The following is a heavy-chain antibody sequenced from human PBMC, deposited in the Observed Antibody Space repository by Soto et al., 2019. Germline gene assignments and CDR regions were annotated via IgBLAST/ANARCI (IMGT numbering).Heavy chain of an antibody. CDR2: ISAYNGKR. V-gene: IGHV1-18*01. J-gene: IGHJ3*02. Sequence: QGQLLQSGDEVKKPGASVRVTCRASGYDFTSYGISWVRQAPGQGLEWVSWISAYNGKRDTAQKFQGRVTMTLDTSTDTAHMELGDLTSADTAVYYCARGRIVASIHDAFEISGQGTMVAVSS. CDR1: GYDFTSYG. CDR3: ARGRIVASIHDAFEI. D-gene: IGHD2-21*01.